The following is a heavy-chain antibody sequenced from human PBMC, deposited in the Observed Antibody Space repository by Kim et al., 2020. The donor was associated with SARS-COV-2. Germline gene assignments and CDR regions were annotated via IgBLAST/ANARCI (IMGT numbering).Heavy chain of an antibody. D-gene: IGHD1-7*01. CDR2: YAT. Sequence: YATADAASVKGRFTISRDDSKNTAYLQMNSLKTEDTAVYYCSITGTTDYWGQGTLVTVSS. CDR3: SITGTTDY. J-gene: IGHJ4*02. V-gene: IGHV3-73*01.